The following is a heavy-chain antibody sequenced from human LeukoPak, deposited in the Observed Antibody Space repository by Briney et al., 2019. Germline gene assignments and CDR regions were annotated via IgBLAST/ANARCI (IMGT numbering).Heavy chain of an antibody. D-gene: IGHD2-15*01. V-gene: IGHV4-59*01. J-gene: IGHJ5*02. CDR1: GGSIGTYY. Sequence: SETLSLTCSVSGGSIGTYYWSWIRQPPGKGLEWIGYIYYSGSTRHNPSLKGRVTISADTSKNQFSLKLNSVTAADTAVYYCARGTVVAATRVLSGFDPWGQGTLVTVSS. CDR2: IYYSGST. CDR3: ARGTVVAATRVLSGFDP.